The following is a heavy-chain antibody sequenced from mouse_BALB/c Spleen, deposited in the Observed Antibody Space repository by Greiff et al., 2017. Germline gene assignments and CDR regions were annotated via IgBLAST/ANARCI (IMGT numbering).Heavy chain of an antibody. V-gene: IGHV1-80*01. D-gene: IGHD1-1*01. CDR1: GYAFSSYW. CDR3: ARAILRSYAMDY. J-gene: IGHJ4*01. Sequence: VKLQESGAELVRPGSSVTISCKASGYAFSSYWMNWVKQRPGQGLEWIGQIYPGDGDTNYNGKFKGKATLTADKSSSTAYMQLSSLTSEDSAVYFCARAILRSYAMDYWGQGTSVTVSS. CDR2: IYPGDGDT.